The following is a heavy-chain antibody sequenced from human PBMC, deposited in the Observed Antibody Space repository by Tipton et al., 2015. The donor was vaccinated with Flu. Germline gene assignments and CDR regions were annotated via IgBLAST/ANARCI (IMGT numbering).Heavy chain of an antibody. CDR1: GGSMSSSSDY. V-gene: IGHV4-39*07. CDR2: IYASGST. CDR3: ARESLPDYYYYYGLDV. Sequence: LSLTCTVSGGSMSSSSDYWGWIRLPPGKGLEWIGTIYASGSTYYNPSLKSRVTIYVDTSMHQFSLKLSSVTAADTAVYYCARESLPDYYYYYGLDVWGQGTTVTVSS. J-gene: IGHJ6*02.